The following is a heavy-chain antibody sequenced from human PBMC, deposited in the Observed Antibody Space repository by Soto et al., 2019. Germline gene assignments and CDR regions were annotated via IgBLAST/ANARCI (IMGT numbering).Heavy chain of an antibody. CDR3: ARDPYGSGSYYIDY. J-gene: IGHJ4*02. CDR1: GFTFSSYG. CDR2: IWYDGSNK. D-gene: IGHD3-10*01. V-gene: IGHV3-33*01. Sequence: QVQLVESGGGVVQPGRSLRLSCAASGFTFSSYGMHWVRQAPGKGLEWVAVIWYDGSNKYYADSVKGRFTISRDNSKNTLYLQMNSLRAEDTAVYHCARDPYGSGSYYIDYWGQGTLVTVSS.